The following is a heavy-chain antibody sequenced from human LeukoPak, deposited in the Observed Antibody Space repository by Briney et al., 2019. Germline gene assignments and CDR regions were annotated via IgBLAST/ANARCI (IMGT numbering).Heavy chain of an antibody. V-gene: IGHV4-34*01. J-gene: IGHJ4*02. Sequence: SETLSLTCAVYGGPFSGYYWSWIRQPPGKGLEWIGEINHSGSTNYNPSLKSRVTISVDTSKNQFSLKLSSVTAADTAVYYCARVGVWFGEFWGQGTLVTVSS. CDR2: INHSGST. CDR3: ARVGVWFGEF. D-gene: IGHD3-10*01. CDR1: GGPFSGYY.